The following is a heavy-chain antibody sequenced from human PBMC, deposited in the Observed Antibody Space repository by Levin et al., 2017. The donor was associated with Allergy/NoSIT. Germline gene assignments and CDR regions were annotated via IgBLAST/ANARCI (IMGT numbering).Heavy chain of an antibody. V-gene: IGHV4-39*01. J-gene: IGHJ4*02. CDR3: ASIGSSGWYECDY. CDR2: IYYSGST. CDR1: GGSISSSSYY. Sequence: SQTLSLTCTVSGGSISSSSYYWGWIRQPPGKGLEWIGSIYYSGSTYYNPSLKSRVTISVDTSKNQFSLKLSSVTAADTAVYYCASIGSSGWYECDYWGQGTLVTVSS. D-gene: IGHD6-19*01.